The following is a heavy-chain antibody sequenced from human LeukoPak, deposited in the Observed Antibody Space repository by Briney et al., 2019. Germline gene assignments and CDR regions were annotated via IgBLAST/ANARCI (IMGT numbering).Heavy chain of an antibody. Sequence: GGSLRLSCAASGFTFSNYAMSWVRRAPGKGLEWISGITGSGGGTSYADSVKGRFTISRDNSKNTMYLQMNSLRVEDTAVYYCARDLTHYFDYWGQGTLVTVSS. CDR1: GFTFSNYA. CDR3: ARDLTHYFDY. J-gene: IGHJ4*02. CDR2: ITGSGGGT. V-gene: IGHV3-23*01.